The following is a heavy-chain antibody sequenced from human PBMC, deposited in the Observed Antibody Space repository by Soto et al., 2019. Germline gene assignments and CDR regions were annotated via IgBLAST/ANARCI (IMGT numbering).Heavy chain of an antibody. CDR1: GFTFSSYA. J-gene: IGHJ5*02. CDR3: ARTSYYDFWSGYSNWFDP. Sequence: GGSLRLSCAASGFTFSSYAVSWVRQAPGKGPEWISSISGSGSTIYYADSVKGRFTISRDSSKNTLYLQMSSLRAEDTAVYYCARTSYYDFWSGYSNWFDPWGQGTLVTVSS. CDR2: ISGSGSTI. V-gene: IGHV3-23*01. D-gene: IGHD3-3*01.